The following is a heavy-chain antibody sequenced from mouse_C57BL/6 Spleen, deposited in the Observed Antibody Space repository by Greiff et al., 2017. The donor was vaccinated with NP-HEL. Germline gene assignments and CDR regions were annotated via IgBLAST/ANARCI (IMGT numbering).Heavy chain of an antibody. V-gene: IGHV1-50*01. CDR1: GYTFTSYW. J-gene: IGHJ3*01. CDR2: IDPSDGYT. Sequence: VQLQQPGAELVKPGASVKLSCKASGYTFTSYWMQWVKQRPGQGLEWIGEIDPSDGYTNYNQKFKGKATLTVDTSSSTAYMQLSSLTSEDSAVYYCAPKPYDYAAWFAYWGQGTLVTVSA. CDR3: APKPYDYAAWFAY. D-gene: IGHD2-4*01.